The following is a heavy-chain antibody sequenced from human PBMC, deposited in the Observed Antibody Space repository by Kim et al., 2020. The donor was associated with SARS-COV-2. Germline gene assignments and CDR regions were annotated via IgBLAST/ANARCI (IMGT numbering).Heavy chain of an antibody. CDR2: GSVR. CDR3: ARGGYSNFDF. J-gene: IGHJ4*02. Sequence: GSVRTYGKSMKGRFPISRDNARNALYLQMNSLGVDDTAVYYCARGGYSNFDFWGQGTLVTVSS. D-gene: IGHD2-21*01. V-gene: IGHV3-7*01.